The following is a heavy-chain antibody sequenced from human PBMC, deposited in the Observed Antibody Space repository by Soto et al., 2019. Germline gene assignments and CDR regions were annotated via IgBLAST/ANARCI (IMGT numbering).Heavy chain of an antibody. J-gene: IGHJ4*02. D-gene: IGHD3-22*01. V-gene: IGHV3-23*01. CDR1: GXTFSSYA. CDR2: ISGGGSST. CDR3: AKDSAYHTHDSSGYGLDF. Sequence: GSLRLSCETSGXTFSSYAMSWVRQAPGKGLEWVSGISGGGSSTYYADSVEGRFTLSRDNSKNTLHLQMNGLRAEDTAVYYCAKDSAYHTHDSSGYGLDFCGQGALVTV.